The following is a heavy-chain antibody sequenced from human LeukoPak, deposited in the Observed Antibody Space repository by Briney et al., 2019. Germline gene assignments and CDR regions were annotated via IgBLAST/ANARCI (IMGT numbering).Heavy chain of an antibody. J-gene: IGHJ4*02. CDR2: INHSGST. CDR1: GGSFSGYY. D-gene: IGHD5-12*01. V-gene: IGHV4-34*01. CDR3: ARGLIEGGVATTDPPPFDY. Sequence: ASETLSLTCAVYGGSFSGYYWSWIRQPPGKGLEWIGEINHSGSTNYNPSLKSRVTISVDTSKNQFSLKLSSVTAADTAVYYCARGLIEGGVATTDPPPFDYWGQGTLVTVSS.